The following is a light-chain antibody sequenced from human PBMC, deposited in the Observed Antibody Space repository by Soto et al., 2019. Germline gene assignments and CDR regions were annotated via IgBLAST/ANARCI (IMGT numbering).Light chain of an antibody. Sequence: AIQMTQSPSSLSASVGDRVTITCRASQDIRKDLAWYQQKPGKAPQILIYGASTLQTGVASRFSGNGSAKDFTLSISSLQPEDSSAYYCLQDYDFPFTFGQGTKLDIK. CDR2: GAS. J-gene: IGKJ2*01. CDR1: QDIRKD. CDR3: LQDYDFPFT. V-gene: IGKV1-6*01.